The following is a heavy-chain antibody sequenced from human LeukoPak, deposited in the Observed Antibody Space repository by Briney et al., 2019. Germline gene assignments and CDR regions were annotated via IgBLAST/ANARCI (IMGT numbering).Heavy chain of an antibody. Sequence: SETLSLTCTVSGGSISSSSYYWGWIRQPPGKGLEWIGSIYYSGSTYYNPSLKSRVTISVDTSKNQFSLKLSSVTAADRAVYYCARLLLHIDYWGQGTPVTVSS. CDR1: GGSISSSSYY. J-gene: IGHJ4*02. CDR3: ARLLLHIDY. V-gene: IGHV4-39*01. CDR2: IYYSGST. D-gene: IGHD1-26*01.